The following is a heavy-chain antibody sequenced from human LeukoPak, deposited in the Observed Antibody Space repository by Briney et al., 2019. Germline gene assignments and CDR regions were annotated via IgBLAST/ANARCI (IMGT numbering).Heavy chain of an antibody. CDR1: GFTFDDYA. CDR3: ATYYDWY. D-gene: IGHD3-22*01. V-gene: IGHV3-43*02. J-gene: IGHJ4*02. CDR2: ISGDGGST. Sequence: PGGSLRLSCAASGFTFDDYAMHWVRQAPGKGLEWVSLISGDGGSTFYADSVKGRFTISRDNSKNTLYLQMNSLRAEDTAVYYCATYYDWYWGQGTLVTVSS.